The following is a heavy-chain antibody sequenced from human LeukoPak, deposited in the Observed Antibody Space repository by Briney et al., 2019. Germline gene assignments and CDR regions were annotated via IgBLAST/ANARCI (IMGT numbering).Heavy chain of an antibody. D-gene: IGHD6-13*01. J-gene: IGHJ4*02. CDR2: ISGSGGST. Sequence: GGSLRLSCAASGFIFSSYAMSWVRQAPGKGLEWVSVISGSGGSTNYADSVNGRFTISRDNSKNMLHLQIGSLRAEDTAVSYCATVSDAIAAACTRNYWGQGTLVTVSS. V-gene: IGHV3-23*01. CDR1: GFIFSSYA. CDR3: ATVSDAIAAACTRNY.